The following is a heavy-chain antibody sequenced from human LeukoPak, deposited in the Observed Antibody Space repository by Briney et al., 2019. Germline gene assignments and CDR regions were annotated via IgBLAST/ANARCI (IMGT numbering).Heavy chain of an antibody. CDR1: GFTFSSYS. D-gene: IGHD3-22*01. CDR3: ARAVGSSGCDY. Sequence: GGSLRLSCAASGFTFSSYSMNWVRQAPGKGLEWVAKISQDGSEKYYVDSVKGRFTISRDSGKNSLYLQMNSLRVEDTAVYYCARAVGSSGCDYWGQGTLVTVSS. J-gene: IGHJ4*02. V-gene: IGHV3-7*01. CDR2: ISQDGSEK.